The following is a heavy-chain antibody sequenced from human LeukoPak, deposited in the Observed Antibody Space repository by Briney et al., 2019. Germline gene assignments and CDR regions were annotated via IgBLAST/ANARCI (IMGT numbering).Heavy chain of an antibody. CDR1: GDSISSYS. Sequence: SETLSLTCTVSGDSISSYSWSWVRQPAGKGLEWIGRIYASGYTDYDPSLRSRVTMSVDTSKNQFSLKLTSVAAADTYLFFCARNHIVTGTYFDSWGPGTLVTVSS. V-gene: IGHV4-4*07. CDR2: IYASGYT. D-gene: IGHD2-21*01. J-gene: IGHJ4*02. CDR3: ARNHIVTGTYFDS.